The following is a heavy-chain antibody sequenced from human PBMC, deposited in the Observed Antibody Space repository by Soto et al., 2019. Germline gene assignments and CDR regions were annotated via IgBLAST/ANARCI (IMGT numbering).Heavy chain of an antibody. CDR3: ARGSDYIWGSYRYRNYFNY. D-gene: IGHD3-16*02. CDR2: INHSGST. CDR1: GGSFSGYY. V-gene: IGHV4-34*01. J-gene: IGHJ4*02. Sequence: SETLSLTCAVYGGSFSGYYWSWIRQPPGKGLEWIGEINHSGSTNYNPSLKSRVTISVDTSKYQFSLKLSSVTAADTAVYYCARGSDYIWGSYRYRNYFNYWGQGTLVTVSS.